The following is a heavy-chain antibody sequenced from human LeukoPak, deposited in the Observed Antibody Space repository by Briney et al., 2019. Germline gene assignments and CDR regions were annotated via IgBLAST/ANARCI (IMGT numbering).Heavy chain of an antibody. CDR2: IIPIFGTA. Sequence: ASVKVSCKASRGTFSSYAISWVRQAPGQGLEWMGGIIPIFGTANYAQKFQGRVTITADKSTSTAYMELSSLRSEDTAVYYCARGSSGFRPPYYYYMDVWGKGTTVTVSS. J-gene: IGHJ6*03. CDR1: RGTFSSYA. D-gene: IGHD3-22*01. V-gene: IGHV1-69*06. CDR3: ARGSSGFRPPYYYYMDV.